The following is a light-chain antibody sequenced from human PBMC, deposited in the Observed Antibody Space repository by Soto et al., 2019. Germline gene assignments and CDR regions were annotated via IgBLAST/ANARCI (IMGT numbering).Light chain of an antibody. V-gene: IGKV3-15*01. CDR2: GAS. J-gene: IGKJ1*01. Sequence: EIVMTQSPATVSVSPGERATLSFRASQIVSSTLAWYQQKPGQAPRLLIYGASTRATGIPARSSGSGSGTEFTLTISSLQSEDLAVNYWQRYNNWPAFGQGTKVDIK. CDR1: QIVSST. CDR3: QRYNNWPA.